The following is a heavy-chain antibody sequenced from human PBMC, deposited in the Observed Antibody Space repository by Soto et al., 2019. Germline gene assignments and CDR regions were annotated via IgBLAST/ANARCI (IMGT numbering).Heavy chain of an antibody. CDR2: IDPSDSYT. D-gene: IGHD4-17*01. V-gene: IGHV5-10-1*01. CDR3: ARLPMTTVTLNYGMDV. J-gene: IGHJ6*02. Sequence: GESLKISCKGPGYSFTSYWISWVRQMPGQGLEWMGRIDPSDSYTNYSPSFQGHVTISADKSISTAYLQWSSLKASDTAMYYCARLPMTTVTLNYGMDVWGQGTTVTVSS. CDR1: GYSFTSYW.